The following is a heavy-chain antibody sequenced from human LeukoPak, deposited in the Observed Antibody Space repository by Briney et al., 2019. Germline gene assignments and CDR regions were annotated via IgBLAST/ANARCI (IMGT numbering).Heavy chain of an antibody. D-gene: IGHD2/OR15-2a*01. CDR1: GYTFTSYY. CDR3: ARDRLWGDDDAFDI. J-gene: IGHJ3*02. Sequence: ASVKVSCKASGYTFTSYYIHWVRQAPGQGLEWMGIINPSGGSTRYAQNFQGRVTMTRDTSTGTVYMELSSLRSDDTAVYYCARDRLWGDDDAFDIWGQGTMVTVSS. CDR2: INPSGGST. V-gene: IGHV1-46*01.